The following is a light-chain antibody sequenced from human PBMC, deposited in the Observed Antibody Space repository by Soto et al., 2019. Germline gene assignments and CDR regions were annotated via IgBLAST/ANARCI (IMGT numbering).Light chain of an antibody. V-gene: IGLV2-8*01. Sequence: QSALTQPPSASGSPGQSVTISCTGTSSDVGGYKYVSWYQQHPGKAPKLMIYEVSQRPSGVPDRFSVSKSGNTASLNVSGLQAEDEADYSGSAYAGSNKPFGFGTGTKVTVL. CDR3: SAYAGSNKPFG. CDR1: SSDVGGYKY. CDR2: EVS. J-gene: IGLJ1*01.